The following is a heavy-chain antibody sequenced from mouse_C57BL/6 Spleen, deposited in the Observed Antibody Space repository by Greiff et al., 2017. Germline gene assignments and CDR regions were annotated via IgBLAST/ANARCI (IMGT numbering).Heavy chain of an antibody. V-gene: IGHV1-82*01. CDR3: ARGGWDGDFDD. CDR2: IYPGDGDT. D-gene: IGHD4-1*01. Sequence: VQLQQSGPELVKPGASVKISCKASGYAFSSSWMNWVKQRPGKGLEWIGRIYPGDGDTNYNGKFKGKATLTADKSSSTAYMQLSSLTSEDSAVYFCARGGWDGDFDDWGQGTTLTVAS. J-gene: IGHJ2*01. CDR1: GYAFSSSW.